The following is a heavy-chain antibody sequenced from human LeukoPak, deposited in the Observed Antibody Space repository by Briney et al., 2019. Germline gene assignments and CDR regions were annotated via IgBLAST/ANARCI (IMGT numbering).Heavy chain of an antibody. CDR1: GGTFSSYA. J-gene: IGHJ3*02. CDR2: IIPILGIA. Sequence: GASVKVSCKASGGTFSSYAISWVRQAPGQGLEWMGRIIPILGIANYAQKFQGRVTITADKSTSTAYMELSSLRSEDTAVYYCATNRPPVDAFDIWGQGTLVTVSS. CDR3: ATNRPPVDAFDI. D-gene: IGHD1-14*01. V-gene: IGHV1-69*04.